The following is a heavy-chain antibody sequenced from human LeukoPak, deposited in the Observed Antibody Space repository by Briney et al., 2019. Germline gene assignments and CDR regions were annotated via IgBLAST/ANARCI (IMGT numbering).Heavy chain of an antibody. Sequence: GGSLRLSCAASGFTFHDYYMAWVRQVPGKGPEWVAHISGDSTYTNYVDSVKGRFTISRDNAKNSVSLHMNSLGAEDTAVYFCAKGAYCGAYCYPYYFDYSGQGALVTVSS. CDR1: GFTFHDYY. D-gene: IGHD2-21*01. J-gene: IGHJ4*02. CDR2: ISGDSTYT. V-gene: IGHV3-11*05. CDR3: AKGAYCGAYCYPYYFDY.